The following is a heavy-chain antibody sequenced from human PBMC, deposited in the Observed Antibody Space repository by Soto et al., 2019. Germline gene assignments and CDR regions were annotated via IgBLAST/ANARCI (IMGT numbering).Heavy chain of an antibody. V-gene: IGHV4-61*01. CDR1: GGSVSSGSYY. J-gene: IGHJ4*02. Sequence: QVQLQESGPGLVKPSETLSLTCTVSGGSVSSGSYYWSWIRQPPGKGLECVGYIYYSGSTNYNPSPKVRLTISGDTSKNQFSLRLGSVTAADRAVYYCARVTSSGGLVSYFDYGGQGTLVTVSS. CDR3: ARVTSSGGLVSYFDY. CDR2: IYYSGST. D-gene: IGHD6-25*01.